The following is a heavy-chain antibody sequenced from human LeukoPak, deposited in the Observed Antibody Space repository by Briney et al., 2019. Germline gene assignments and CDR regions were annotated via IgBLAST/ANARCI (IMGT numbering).Heavy chain of an antibody. CDR1: GGSVSSGGYS. CDR3: ASVDWSGGYNWFDP. D-gene: IGHD3/OR15-3a*01. J-gene: IGHJ5*02. V-gene: IGHV4-30-2*01. CDR2: IYHGGST. Sequence: SETLSLTCAVSGGSVSSGGYSWSWIRQPPAKGLEWIGYIYHGGSTYYNPSLKSRVTISVDRSKNQFSLKLSSATAADTAVYYCASVDWSGGYNWFDPWGQGTLVTVS.